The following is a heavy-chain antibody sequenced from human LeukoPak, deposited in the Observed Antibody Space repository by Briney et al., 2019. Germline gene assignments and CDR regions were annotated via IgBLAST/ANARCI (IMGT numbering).Heavy chain of an antibody. V-gene: IGHV3-30*03. Sequence: GGSLRLSCAASGFTFSSYGMHWVRQAPGKGLEWEAIISYDGSNKYYADSVKGRFTISRDNSKNTLYLQMNSLRAEDTAVYYCARGGSGSYYYYYYYMDVWGKGTTVTVSS. J-gene: IGHJ6*03. D-gene: IGHD5-12*01. CDR1: GFTFSSYG. CDR3: ARGGSGSYYYYYYYMDV. CDR2: ISYDGSNK.